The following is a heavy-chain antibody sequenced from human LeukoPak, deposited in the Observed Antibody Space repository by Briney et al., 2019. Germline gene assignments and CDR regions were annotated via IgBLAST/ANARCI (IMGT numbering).Heavy chain of an antibody. Sequence: GASVKVSCKVSGYTLTELSMHWVRQAPGKGLEWMGGFDPEDGETIYAQKFQGRVTMTEDTSTDTAYMELSSLRSEDTAVYYCATIQTLPPTTPYYYYYGMDVWGQGTTVTVSS. CDR3: ATIQTLPPTTPYYYYYGMDV. CDR1: GYTLTELS. J-gene: IGHJ6*02. V-gene: IGHV1-24*01. CDR2: FDPEDGET. D-gene: IGHD5-12*01.